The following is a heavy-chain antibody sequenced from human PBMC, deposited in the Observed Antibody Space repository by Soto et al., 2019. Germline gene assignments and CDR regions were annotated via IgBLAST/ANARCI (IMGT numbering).Heavy chain of an antibody. V-gene: IGHV3-21*01. CDR3: ARDRYSGFDSPFLSAS. J-gene: IGHJ5*02. D-gene: IGHD5-12*01. Sequence: EVQLVESGGGLVKPGASLRLSCAASGFTFSAYTMIWVRQTPGKGLEWVSCISSSSSYIYYADSVKGRFTISRDNAENSLYLQMNSLRGEDTAVYYCARDRYSGFDSPFLSASWGEGAVVTVSS. CDR2: ISSSSSYI. CDR1: GFTFSAYT.